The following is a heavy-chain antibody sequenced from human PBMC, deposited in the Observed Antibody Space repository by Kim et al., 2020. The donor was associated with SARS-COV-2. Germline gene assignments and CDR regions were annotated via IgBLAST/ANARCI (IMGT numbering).Heavy chain of an antibody. D-gene: IGHD1-26*01. V-gene: IGHV1-18*01. CDR3: AKTRPLTSGSYLLLES. CDR1: GYTFTNYG. J-gene: IGHJ4*02. Sequence: ASVKVSCKASGYTFTNYGISWVRQAPGQGLEWLGWTATYSDNKYYTQTFQGRVTMTTDASTSTAFMDLNSLKSDDTAVYYCAKTRPLTSGSYLLLESWGQ. CDR2: TATYSDNK.